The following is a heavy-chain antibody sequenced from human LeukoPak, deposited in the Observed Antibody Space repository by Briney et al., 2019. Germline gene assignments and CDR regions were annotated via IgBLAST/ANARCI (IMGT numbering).Heavy chain of an antibody. CDR2: INPSGGST. Sequence: GASVKVSCKASGYTFTSYYMHWVRQAPGQGLEWMGIINPSGGSTSYAQKFQGRVTMTRDTSTSTVYMELSSLRSEDTAVYYCARDRGTMTTVTTGDFDYWGQGTLVTVSS. J-gene: IGHJ4*02. V-gene: IGHV1-46*01. CDR1: GYTFTSYY. CDR3: ARDRGTMTTVTTGDFDY. D-gene: IGHD4-17*01.